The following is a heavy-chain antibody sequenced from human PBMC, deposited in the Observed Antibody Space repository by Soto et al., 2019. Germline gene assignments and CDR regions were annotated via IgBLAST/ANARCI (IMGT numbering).Heavy chain of an antibody. J-gene: IGHJ5*02. V-gene: IGHV4-59*01. Sequence: QVQLQESGPGLVKPSETLSLTCSVSGGSMNGYYWSWIRQSPGKGLEWIGYIYDGDSANYNPSLISRLXIXVXRXXNQFSLRLSSVTAADTAVYYWARGYYDTTGYSLDPWGQGTLVTVSS. CDR1: GGSMNGYY. CDR2: IYDGDSA. CDR3: ARGYYDTTGYSLDP. D-gene: IGHD3-22*01.